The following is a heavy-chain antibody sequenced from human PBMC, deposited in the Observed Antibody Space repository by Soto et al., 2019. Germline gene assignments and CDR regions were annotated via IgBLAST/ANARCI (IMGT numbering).Heavy chain of an antibody. Sequence: QMQLVQSGPEVKKPGTSVKVSCKASGFTFTSSAVQWVRQARGQRLEWIGWIVVGSGNTNYAQKFQERVTITRDMSTSTAYMGRSSLRSEDTAVYYCAADGGGDSSGSHWGQGTLVTVSS. D-gene: IGHD3-22*01. CDR2: IVVGSGNT. CDR1: GFTFTSSA. CDR3: AADGGGDSSGSH. J-gene: IGHJ4*02. V-gene: IGHV1-58*01.